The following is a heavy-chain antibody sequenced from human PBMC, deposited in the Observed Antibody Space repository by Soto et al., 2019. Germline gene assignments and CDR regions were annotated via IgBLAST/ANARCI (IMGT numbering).Heavy chain of an antibody. CDR2: IWYDGSNK. CDR1: GFTFSSYG. CDR3: ARDNNRGVSENYYYYYYMDV. D-gene: IGHD3-10*01. Sequence: GGSLRLSCAASGFTFSSYGMHWVRQAPGKGLEWVAVIWYDGSNKYYADSVKGRFTISRDNSKNTLYLQMNSLRAEDTAVYYCARDNNRGVSENYYYYYYMDVWGKGTTVTVSS. V-gene: IGHV3-33*01. J-gene: IGHJ6*03.